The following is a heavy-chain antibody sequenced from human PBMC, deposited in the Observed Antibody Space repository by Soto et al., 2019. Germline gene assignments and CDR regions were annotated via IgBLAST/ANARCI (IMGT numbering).Heavy chain of an antibody. Sequence: QITLKESGPTLVKPTQTLTLTCTFSGFSLSTSGVGVGWIRQPPGKALEWLTLIWWDDNKRYNPSLNSRLTLTHDTTKHQVVLTLTNIDPVDTGSFYCAHTSSGNYYGFDSWGQGTLVTVSS. CDR1: GFSLSTSGVG. V-gene: IGHV2-5*02. CDR2: IWWDDNK. CDR3: AHTSSGNYYGFDS. J-gene: IGHJ5*01. D-gene: IGHD3-22*01.